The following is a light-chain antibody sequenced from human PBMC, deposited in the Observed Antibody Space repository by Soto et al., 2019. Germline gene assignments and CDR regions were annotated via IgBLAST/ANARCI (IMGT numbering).Light chain of an antibody. J-gene: IGKJ2*01. CDR1: QSLVHSDGNTY. CDR3: MQGTHWPPYT. Sequence: DVVMTQSPLSLPVTLGQPASISCRSSQSLVHSDGNTYLNWFQQRPGQSPRRLIYKVSKRDSGVPDRFSGGGAGTDFTLKISRVEAEDVGVYFCMQGTHWPPYTFGQGTKLEIK. V-gene: IGKV2-30*02. CDR2: KVS.